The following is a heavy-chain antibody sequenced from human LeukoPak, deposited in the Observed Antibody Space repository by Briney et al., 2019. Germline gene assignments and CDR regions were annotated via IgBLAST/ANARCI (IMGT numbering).Heavy chain of an antibody. J-gene: IGHJ4*02. V-gene: IGHV4-59*01. CDR3: ARGGRYYDSSGYYSFDY. CDR2: IYYSGST. D-gene: IGHD3-22*01. CDR1: GGSISSYY. Sequence: TASETLSLTCTVSGGSISSYYWSWIRQPPGKGLEWIGYIYYSGSTNYNPSLKSRVTISVDTSKNQFSLKLSSVTAADTAVYYCARGGRYYDSSGYYSFDYWGQGTLVTVSS.